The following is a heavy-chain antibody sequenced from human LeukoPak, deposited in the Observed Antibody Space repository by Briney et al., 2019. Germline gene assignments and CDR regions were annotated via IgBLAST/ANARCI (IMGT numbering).Heavy chain of an antibody. CDR2: IYTSGST. CDR1: GGSISSYY. D-gene: IGHD3-3*01. J-gene: IGHJ3*02. V-gene: IGHV4-4*07. Sequence: SETLSLTCTVSGGSISSYYWSWIRQPAGKGLGWIGRIYTSGSTNYNPSLKSRVTISVDTSKNQFSLKLSSVTAADTAVYYCARGDDFWSGTYAFDIWGQGTMVTVSS. CDR3: ARGDDFWSGTYAFDI.